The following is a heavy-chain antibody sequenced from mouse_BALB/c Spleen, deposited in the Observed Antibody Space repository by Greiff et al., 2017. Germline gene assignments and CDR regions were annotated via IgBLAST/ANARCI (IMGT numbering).Heavy chain of an antibody. Sequence: EVKVVESGGGLVQPGGSLRLSCATSGFTFTDYYMSWVRQPPGKALEWLGFIRNKANGYTTEYSASVKGRFTISRDNSQSILYLQMNTLRAEDSATYYCARTGPFDYWGQGTTLTVSS. J-gene: IGHJ2*01. D-gene: IGHD4-1*01. V-gene: IGHV7-3*02. CDR3: ARTGPFDY. CDR2: IRNKANGYTT. CDR1: GFTFTDYY.